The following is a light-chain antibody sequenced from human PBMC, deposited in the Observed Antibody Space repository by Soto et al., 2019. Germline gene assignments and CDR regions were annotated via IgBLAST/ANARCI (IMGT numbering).Light chain of an antibody. CDR2: DVS. CDR3: CSYTRSGTLI. CDR1: SGDNEDNNY. J-gene: IGLJ1*01. V-gene: IGLV2-14*01. Sequence: QSVLTQPASVSGSPGQSITISCVGTSGDNEDNNYVSWYQQHPGKVPKVIIYDVSNRPSGVSYRFSGTKSGNTASLTFSWFQAEDEADYYCCSYTRSGTLIFGTGTKVTVL.